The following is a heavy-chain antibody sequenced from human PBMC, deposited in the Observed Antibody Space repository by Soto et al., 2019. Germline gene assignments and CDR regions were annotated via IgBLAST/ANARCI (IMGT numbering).Heavy chain of an antibody. CDR3: ATGGITVFGVIDY. CDR1: GYTFTDYY. CDR2: INSKSGGT. V-gene: IGHV1-2*02. Sequence: ASVKVSCKASGYTFTDYYVHWVRQAPGQGLEWMGWINSKSGGTNYAQKFQGRVTMTRDTSISTAYMELSRLTHDDTAVYYCATGGITVFGVIDYWGQGTTVTVSS. J-gene: IGHJ4*02. D-gene: IGHD3-3*01.